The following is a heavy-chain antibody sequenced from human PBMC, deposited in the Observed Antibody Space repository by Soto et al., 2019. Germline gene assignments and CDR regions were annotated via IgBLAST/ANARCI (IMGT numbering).Heavy chain of an antibody. CDR3: ARDRGYCSGGSCYPPVWFDP. V-gene: IGHV1-46*01. Sequence: QVQLVQSGAEVKKPGASVKVSCKASGYTFTSYYMHWVRQAPGQGLEWMGIINPSGGSTSYAQKFQGRVTMTRDTSTSTVYMELSSLRSEDTAVYYCARDRGYCSGGSCYPPVWFDPWGQGTLVTVSS. CDR1: GYTFTSYY. CDR2: INPSGGST. D-gene: IGHD2-15*01. J-gene: IGHJ5*02.